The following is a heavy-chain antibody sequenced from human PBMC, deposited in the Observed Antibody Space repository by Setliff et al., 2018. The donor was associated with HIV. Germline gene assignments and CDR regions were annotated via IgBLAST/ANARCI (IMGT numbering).Heavy chain of an antibody. CDR3: ARRPVSDTFDV. CDR1: GYKFTDYW. Sequence: GESLKISCKGFGYKFTDYWVGWVRQMPGEGLEWMGVIYGDGSDPRYSPSFQGQVTVSADWSITTAFLQWNSLKASDTAMYYCARRPVSDTFDVWGQGTMVTVSS. J-gene: IGHJ3*01. V-gene: IGHV5-51*01. CDR2: IYGDGSDP.